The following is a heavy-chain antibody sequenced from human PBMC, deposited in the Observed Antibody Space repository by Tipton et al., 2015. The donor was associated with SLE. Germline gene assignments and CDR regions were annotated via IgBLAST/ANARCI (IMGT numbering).Heavy chain of an antibody. CDR2: IYYSGST. Sequence: TLSLTCTVSGGSISSHYWSWIRQPPGKGLEWIGSIYYSGSTYYNPSLKSRVTISVDTSKNQFSLKLSSVTAADTAVYYCARVDLGYCSSTSCRGFDYWGQGTLVTVSS. J-gene: IGHJ4*02. CDR1: GGSISSHY. V-gene: IGHV4-59*11. D-gene: IGHD2-2*01. CDR3: ARVDLGYCSSTSCRGFDY.